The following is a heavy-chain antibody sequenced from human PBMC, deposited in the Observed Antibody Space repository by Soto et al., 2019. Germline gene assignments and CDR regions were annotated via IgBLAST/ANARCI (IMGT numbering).Heavy chain of an antibody. J-gene: IGHJ6*02. Sequence: GGSLRLSCAASGFTFSSYGMHWVRQAPGKGLEWVAVISYDGSNKYYADSVKGRFTISRDNSKNTLYLQMNSLRAEDTAVYYCAKDTASSSWYQTHPAARNYYGMDVWGQGTTVTVSS. CDR3: AKDTASSSWYQTHPAARNYYGMDV. CDR1: GFTFSSYG. D-gene: IGHD6-13*01. V-gene: IGHV3-30*18. CDR2: ISYDGSNK.